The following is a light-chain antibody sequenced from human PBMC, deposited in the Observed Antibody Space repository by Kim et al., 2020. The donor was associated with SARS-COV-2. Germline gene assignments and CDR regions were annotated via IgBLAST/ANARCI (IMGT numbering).Light chain of an antibody. CDR2: ADA. CDR1: RGSIASKP. Sequence: SESPRKTVTVPCTRTRGSIASKPCQWYKQRPGSVPTTVIYADALTPSGIPDRFSGSIDTSSNSASLTISGLTTEDEAVYFCQSYEVFGGGTQLTVL. CDR3: QSYEV. V-gene: IGLV6-57*03. J-gene: IGLJ2*01.